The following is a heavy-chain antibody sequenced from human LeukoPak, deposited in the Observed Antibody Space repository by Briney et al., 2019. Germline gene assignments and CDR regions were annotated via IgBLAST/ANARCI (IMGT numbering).Heavy chain of an antibody. CDR1: RFSVTSNF. J-gene: IGHJ4*02. Sequence: PGGSLRLSCAASRFSVTSNFMSWVRQSPGKGLEWVSVIYIGGTTHFADFVRGRFTISRDNSKNTLYLQMNSLRAEDTAVYYCAKGYSSTRGLYFDYWGQGTLVTVSS. V-gene: IGHV3-53*01. D-gene: IGHD6-13*01. CDR3: AKGYSSTRGLYFDY. CDR2: IYIGGTT.